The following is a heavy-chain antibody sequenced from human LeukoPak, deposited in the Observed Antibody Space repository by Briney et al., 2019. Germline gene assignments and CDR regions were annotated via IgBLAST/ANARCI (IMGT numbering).Heavy chain of an antibody. Sequence: PGGSRRLSCAASGFTFSSYAMSWVRQAPGKVLEWVSAISGSGGSTYYADSVKGRFTISRDNSKNTLYLQMNSLRAEDTAVYYCATGYCSGGSCYSDWGQGTLVTVSS. V-gene: IGHV3-23*01. J-gene: IGHJ4*02. CDR2: ISGSGGST. CDR1: GFTFSSYA. CDR3: ATGYCSGGSCYSD. D-gene: IGHD2-15*01.